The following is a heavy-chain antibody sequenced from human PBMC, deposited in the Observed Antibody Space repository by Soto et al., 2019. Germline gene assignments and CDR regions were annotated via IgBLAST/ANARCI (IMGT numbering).Heavy chain of an antibody. CDR3: ARIAGNDFWNNFDN. Sequence: PSETPSLTCTVSGGSISSFYWTWIRQPPGKGLEWIGYISYSGSTNYNPSLKSRVTISLDTSKTHFSLKLSSVTAADTAVYYCARIAGNDFWNNFDNWGQGTLVTVSS. V-gene: IGHV4-59*01. CDR1: GGSISSFY. J-gene: IGHJ4*02. D-gene: IGHD3-3*01. CDR2: ISYSGST.